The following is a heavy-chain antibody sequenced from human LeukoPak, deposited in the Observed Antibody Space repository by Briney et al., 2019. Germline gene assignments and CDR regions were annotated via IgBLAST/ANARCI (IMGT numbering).Heavy chain of an antibody. CDR3: ARDLMLPVAY. CDR2: ISLGNSTM. CDR1: GFTFSSFT. D-gene: IGHD2-8*01. Sequence: PGGPLRLSCAASGFTFSSFTMNWARQVPGKGLEWISYISLGNSTMFYADSVKGRFTISRDNAKNSLYLQMNSLRDDDTAVYYCARDLMLPVAYWGQGTLVTVSS. J-gene: IGHJ4*02. V-gene: IGHV3-48*02.